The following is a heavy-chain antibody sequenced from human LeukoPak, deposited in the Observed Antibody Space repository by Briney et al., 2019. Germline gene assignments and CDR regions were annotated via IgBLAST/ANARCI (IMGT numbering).Heavy chain of an antibody. CDR3: AVYCGGDCYSGVNNWFDP. CDR1: GGSISSSNW. J-gene: IGHJ5*02. D-gene: IGHD2-21*02. Sequence: PSGTLSLTCAVSGGSISSSNWWGWARPPPGKGLEWIGEIYHSGSTNYNPSLRRRVTISVDKSKKQFSLKLSSVTAADTAVYYCAVYCGGDCYSGVNNWFDPWGQGTLVTVSS. V-gene: IGHV4-4*02. CDR2: IYHSGST.